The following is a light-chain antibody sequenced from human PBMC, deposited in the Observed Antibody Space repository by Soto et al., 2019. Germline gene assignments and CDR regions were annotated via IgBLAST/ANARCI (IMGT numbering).Light chain of an antibody. CDR2: GAS. CDR1: QTINNN. J-gene: IGKJ5*01. CDR3: QQYYSYPQT. Sequence: VMTQAPATLSVSPGERATLSCRASQTINNNVAWYQLKDGQVPRLLIYGASTRATDVPARFSGSGSGTEFTLTISCLQSEDFATYYCQQYYSYPQTFGQGTRLEI. V-gene: IGKV3-15*01.